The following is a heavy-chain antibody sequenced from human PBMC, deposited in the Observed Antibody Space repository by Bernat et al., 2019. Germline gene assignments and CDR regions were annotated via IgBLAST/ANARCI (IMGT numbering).Heavy chain of an antibody. Sequence: QVQLVQSGAEVKKPGSSVKVSCKASGGTFSSYAISWVRQAPGQGLEWMVGIIPIFGTANYAQKFQGRVTITADKSTSTAYMELSSLRSEDTAVYYCARDYDSSGYYSAHWFDPWGQGTLVTVSS. CDR3: ARDYDSSGYYSAHWFDP. V-gene: IGHV1-69*06. CDR1: GGTFSSYA. CDR2: IIPIFGTA. D-gene: IGHD3-22*01. J-gene: IGHJ5*02.